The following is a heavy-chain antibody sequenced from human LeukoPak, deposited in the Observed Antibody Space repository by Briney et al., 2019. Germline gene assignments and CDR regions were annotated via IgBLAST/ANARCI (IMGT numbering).Heavy chain of an antibody. CDR1: GGSISSYY. D-gene: IGHD3-22*01. V-gene: IGHV4-59*01. CDR2: IYYSGST. J-gene: IGHJ3*02. Sequence: SETLSLTCTVSGGSISSYYWSWIRQPPGKGLEWIGYIYYSGSTNYNPSLKSRVTISVDTSKNQFSLKLSSVTAADTAVYYCARQYYYDSSGYYYEHAFDIWGQGTMVTVSS. CDR3: ARQYYYDSSGYYYEHAFDI.